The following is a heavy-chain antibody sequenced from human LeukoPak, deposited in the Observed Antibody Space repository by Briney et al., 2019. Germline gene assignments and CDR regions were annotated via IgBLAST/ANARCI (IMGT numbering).Heavy chain of an antibody. J-gene: IGHJ4*02. CDR1: GFSFSNYA. CDR3: ARDTGEYYFDY. V-gene: IGHV3-23*01. D-gene: IGHD7-27*01. Sequence: GGSLRLSCAASGFSFSNYAMTWVRQAPGKGLEWVSTISSGDDITYYADSVKGRFTISRDNAKNTLYLQMNSLRAEDTAVYYCARDTGEYYFDYWGQGTLVTVSS. CDR2: ISSGDDIT.